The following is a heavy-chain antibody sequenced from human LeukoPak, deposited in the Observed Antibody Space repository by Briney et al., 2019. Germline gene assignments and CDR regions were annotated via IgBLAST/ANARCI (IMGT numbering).Heavy chain of an antibody. CDR2: IYYSGST. D-gene: IGHD6-19*01. V-gene: IGHV4-59*01. J-gene: IGHJ4*02. CDR1: GGSISSCY. CDR3: ARAARIAVAGFFDY. Sequence: SETLSLTCTVSGGSISSCYWSWIRQPPGKGLEWIGYIYYSGSTNYNPSLKSRVTISVDTSKNQFSLKLSSVTAADTAVYYCARAARIAVAGFFDYWGQGTLVTVSS.